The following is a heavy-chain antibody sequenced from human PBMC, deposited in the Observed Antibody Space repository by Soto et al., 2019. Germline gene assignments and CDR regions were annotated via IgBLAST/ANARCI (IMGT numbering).Heavy chain of an antibody. D-gene: IGHD6-19*01. Sequence: GGSLRLSCAASGFTFSSYWMHWVRQAPGKGLVWVSRINSDGSSTSYADSVKGRFTISRDNAKNTLYLQMNSLRAEDTAVYYCARRQYSSGWYRSYYFDYWGQGTLVTVSS. CDR2: INSDGSST. CDR3: ARRQYSSGWYRSYYFDY. V-gene: IGHV3-74*01. CDR1: GFTFSSYW. J-gene: IGHJ4*02.